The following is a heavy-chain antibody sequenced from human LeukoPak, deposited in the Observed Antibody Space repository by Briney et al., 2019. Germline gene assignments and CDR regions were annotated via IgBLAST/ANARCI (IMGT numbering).Heavy chain of an antibody. D-gene: IGHD6-19*01. CDR3: ATDHGGSGWYFHY. CDR2: FDPEDGET. CDR1: GYTLTELS. V-gene: IGHV1-24*01. Sequence: ASAKVSCKVSGYTLTELSMHWVRQAPGKGLEWMGGFDPEDGETIYAQKFQGRVTMTEDTSTDTAYMELSSLRSEDTAVYYCATDHGGSGWYFHYWGQGTLVTVSS. J-gene: IGHJ4*02.